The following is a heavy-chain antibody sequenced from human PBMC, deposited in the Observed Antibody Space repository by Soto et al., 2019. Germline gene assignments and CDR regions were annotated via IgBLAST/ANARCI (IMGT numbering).Heavy chain of an antibody. D-gene: IGHD6-19*01. CDR2: IGHNGDVK. CDR1: GYTFNMHS. V-gene: IGHV3-30*09. CDR3: AREVTPVAGPWYFDX. Sequence: QVQLVESGGGVVQPGTALTLSCEGSGYTFNMHSIHWIRQIPGKGLEWVAVIGHNGDVKVYGDSVKGRFALSRDNSKNTVFLQMNSLTTADTAMYYCAREVTPVAGPWYFDXWGXXXXVSVSS. J-gene: IGHJ2*01.